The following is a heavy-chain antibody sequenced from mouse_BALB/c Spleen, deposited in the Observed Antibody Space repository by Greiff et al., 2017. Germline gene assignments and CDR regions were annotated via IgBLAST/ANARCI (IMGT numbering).Heavy chain of an antibody. CDR3: TREYGNYYAMDY. CDR2: INPSNGGT. D-gene: IGHD2-10*02. V-gene: IGHV1S81*02. Sequence: QVQLQQSGAELVKPGASVKLSCTASGYTFTSYYMYWVKQRPGQGLEWIGEINPSNGGTNFNEKFKSKATLTVDKSSSTAYMQLSSLTSEDSAVYYCTREYGNYYAMDYWGQGTSVTVSS. J-gene: IGHJ4*01. CDR1: GYTFTSYY.